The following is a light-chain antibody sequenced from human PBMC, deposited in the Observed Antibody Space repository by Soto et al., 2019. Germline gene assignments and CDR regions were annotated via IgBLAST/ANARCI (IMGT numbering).Light chain of an antibody. J-gene: IGKJ1*01. Sequence: DIQMTQSPSSLSASVGDRVTITCRASQAISNYLAWYQQQPGKVPKLLIYVASTLQSGVPSRFSGSGSGTDFTLTISSLQPEDVATYYCHKYNSAPWTFGQGTKVEIK. V-gene: IGKV1-27*01. CDR2: VAS. CDR1: QAISNY. CDR3: HKYNSAPWT.